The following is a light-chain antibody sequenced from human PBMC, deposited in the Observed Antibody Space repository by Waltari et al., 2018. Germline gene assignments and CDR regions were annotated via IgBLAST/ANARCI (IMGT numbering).Light chain of an antibody. V-gene: IGKV3D-15*01. J-gene: IGKJ1*01. CDR3: QQYNNWPPWA. CDR2: GAS. CDR1: QSVSSN. Sequence: EIVMTQSPATLSLSPGERATLSCRASQSVSSNLAWYQHKPGQAPRLLIYGASTRATGIPARFGGSGSGTEFTLTISSLQSEDSAVYHCQQYNNWPPWAFGQGTNVEIK.